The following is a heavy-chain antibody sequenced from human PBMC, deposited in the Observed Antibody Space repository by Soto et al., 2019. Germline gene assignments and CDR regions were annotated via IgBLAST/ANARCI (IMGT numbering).Heavy chain of an antibody. CDR3: ARDRLLWFGDRMGYFDY. J-gene: IGHJ4*02. CDR1: GFTFSSYA. Sequence: QVQLVESGGGVVQPGRSLRLSCAASGFTFSSYAMHWVRQAPGKGLEWVAVISYDGSNKYYADSVKGRFTTSRDNSKNTLHLQMNSLRAEDTAVYYCARDRLLWFGDRMGYFDYWGQGTLVTVSS. CDR2: ISYDGSNK. V-gene: IGHV3-30-3*01. D-gene: IGHD3-10*01.